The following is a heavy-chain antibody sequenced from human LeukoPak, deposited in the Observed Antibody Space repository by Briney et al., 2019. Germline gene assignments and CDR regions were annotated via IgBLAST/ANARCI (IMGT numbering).Heavy chain of an antibody. J-gene: IGHJ6*03. CDR3: ARTAEWELLTLADMDV. Sequence: ASVTVSCKASGYTFTSYGISWVRQAPGQGLEWMGWISAYNGNTNYAQKLQGRVTMTTDTSTSTAYMELRSLRSDDTAVYYCARTAEWELLTLADMDVWGKGTTVTVSS. CDR2: ISAYNGNT. CDR1: GYTFTSYG. V-gene: IGHV1-18*01. D-gene: IGHD1-26*01.